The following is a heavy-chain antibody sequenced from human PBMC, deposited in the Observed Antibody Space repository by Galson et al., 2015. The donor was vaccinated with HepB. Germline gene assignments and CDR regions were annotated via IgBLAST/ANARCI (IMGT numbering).Heavy chain of an antibody. J-gene: IGHJ4*02. CDR2: IRSKTDGGTA. Sequence: SLRLSCAASGFTFSNAWMNWVRQAPGKGLEWVGRIRSKTDGGTADYAAPVKARFTISRDDSKNTLYLQMNSLKTEDTAVYYCTTEGMSTISGGWDYWGQGSLVTVSS. V-gene: IGHV3-15*07. D-gene: IGHD5/OR15-5a*01. CDR3: TTEGMSTISGGWDY. CDR1: GFTFSNAW.